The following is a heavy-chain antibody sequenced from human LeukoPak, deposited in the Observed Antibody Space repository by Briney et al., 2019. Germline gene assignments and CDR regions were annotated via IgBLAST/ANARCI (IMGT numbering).Heavy chain of an antibody. D-gene: IGHD6-25*01. V-gene: IGHV3-23*01. CDR3: AKRAPPGTAAGVAYYFDY. Sequence: GGSLRLSCAASGFTFDNYAMSWVRQAPGEGLEWVSTISVSDTFYADSVRGRFTISRDSSRNTIYLLMNSLRTEDTALYYCAKRAPPGTAAGVAYYFDYWGQGTLVTVSS. CDR1: GFTFDNYA. J-gene: IGHJ4*02. CDR2: ISVSDT.